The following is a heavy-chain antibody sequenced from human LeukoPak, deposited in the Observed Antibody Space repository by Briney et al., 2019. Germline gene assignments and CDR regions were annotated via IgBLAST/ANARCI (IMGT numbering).Heavy chain of an antibody. CDR2: ISVDNGNT. Sequence: GASVKVSCKASGFTFTNYAISWVRQAPGQGLEWLAWISVDNGNTNYIRNLQGRVTLTTDTSTCTAYMELRNLRSDDTAVYYCARDSWARAYDIDHWGQGTLVTVSS. D-gene: IGHD5-12*01. CDR3: ARDSWARAYDIDH. CDR1: GFTFTNYA. J-gene: IGHJ5*02. V-gene: IGHV1-18*01.